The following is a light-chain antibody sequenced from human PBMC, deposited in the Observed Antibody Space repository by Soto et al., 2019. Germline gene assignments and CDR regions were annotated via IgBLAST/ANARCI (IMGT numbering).Light chain of an antibody. CDR2: KAS. J-gene: IGKJ1*01. CDR3: QQYNSYGT. Sequence: DIQMTQSPSTLSASVGDRVTITCRASQSISSWLAWYQQKPGKAPKLLIYKASSLESGGPSRFSGSGSGTEFTLTMSSLQSDDFATYYCQQYNSYGTFGQGTKVEIK. CDR1: QSISSW. V-gene: IGKV1-5*03.